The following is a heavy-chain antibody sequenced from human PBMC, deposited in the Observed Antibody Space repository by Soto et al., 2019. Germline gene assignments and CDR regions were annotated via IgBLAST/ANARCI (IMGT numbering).Heavy chain of an antibody. CDR3: ARLCTSCYPYYYCGMDV. J-gene: IGHJ6*02. Sequence: ASVKVSCKASGYTFTSYYMHWVRQAPGQGLEWMGIINPSGGSTSYAQKFQGRVTMTRDTSTSTVYMELSSLRSEDTAVYYCARLCTSCYPYYYCGMDVWGQGTTVTVSS. D-gene: IGHD2-2*01. V-gene: IGHV1-46*01. CDR2: INPSGGST. CDR1: GYTFTSYY.